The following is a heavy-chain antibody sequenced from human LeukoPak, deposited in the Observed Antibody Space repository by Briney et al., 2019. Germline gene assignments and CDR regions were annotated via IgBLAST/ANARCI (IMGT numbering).Heavy chain of an antibody. J-gene: IGHJ4*02. D-gene: IGHD7-27*01. V-gene: IGHV4-30-4*08. CDR2: IYYSGST. Sequence: SQTLSLTCTVSGGSISSGDYYWSWIRQPPGKGLEWIGYIYYSGSTYCNPSPKSRVTISVDTSKNQFSLKLSSVTAADTAVYYCARASNWGLDFDYWGQGTLVTVSS. CDR1: GGSISSGDYY. CDR3: ARASNWGLDFDY.